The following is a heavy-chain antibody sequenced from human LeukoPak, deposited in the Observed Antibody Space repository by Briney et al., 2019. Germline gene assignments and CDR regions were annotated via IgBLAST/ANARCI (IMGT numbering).Heavy chain of an antibody. CDR1: GFTFSNAW. D-gene: IGHD3-3*01. V-gene: IGHV3-15*07. J-gene: IGHJ4*02. CDR3: TTDRFLEWLFDY. CDR2: IKSKTDGGTT. Sequence: PGGSLKLSCAASGFTFSNAWMNWVRQAPGKGLEWVGRIKSKTDGGTTDYAAPVKGRFTISRDDSKNTLYLQMNSLKTEDTAVYYCTTDRFLEWLFDYWGQGTLVTVSS.